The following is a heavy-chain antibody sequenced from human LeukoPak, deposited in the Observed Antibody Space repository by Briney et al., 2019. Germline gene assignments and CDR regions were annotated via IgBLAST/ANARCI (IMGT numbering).Heavy chain of an antibody. CDR3: AEGVVVAPDVTPFDY. J-gene: IGHJ4*02. CDR2: ISSSGSTI. Sequence: GGSLRLSCAASGFTFSSYEMNWVRQAPGKGLEWVSYISSSGSTIYYADSVKGRFTISRDNAKNSLYLQMNSLRAEDTAVYYCAEGVVVAPDVTPFDYWGQGTLVTVSS. D-gene: IGHD2-2*01. V-gene: IGHV3-48*03. CDR1: GFTFSSYE.